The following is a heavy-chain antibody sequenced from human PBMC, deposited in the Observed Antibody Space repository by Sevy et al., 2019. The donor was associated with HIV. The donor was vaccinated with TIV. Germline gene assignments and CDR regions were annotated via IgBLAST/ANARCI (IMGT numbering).Heavy chain of an antibody. Sequence: GGSLRLSCAASGFTFSSYWMHWVRQAPGKGLVWVSRINSDGSSTSYADSVKGRFTISRDNAKNRLYLQMNSLRAEDTAVYYCASLSGSYYWGADYWGQGTLVTVSS. V-gene: IGHV3-74*01. CDR1: GFTFSSYW. D-gene: IGHD1-26*01. J-gene: IGHJ4*02. CDR2: INSDGSST. CDR3: ASLSGSYYWGADY.